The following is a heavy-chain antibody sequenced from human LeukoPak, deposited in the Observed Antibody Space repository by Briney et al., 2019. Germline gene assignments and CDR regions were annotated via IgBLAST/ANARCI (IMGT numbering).Heavy chain of an antibody. CDR3: ARQNDFRLDY. CDR2: IYPGDSDT. Sequence: GESLKISYKGSGYTFSSYWIGWVRQMPGKGLEWMGIIYPGDSDTRYSPSLQGQVTISVDTSIGTAYLQWSSLEASDTAIYYCARQNDFRLDYWGQGTLVTDSS. CDR1: GYTFSSYW. D-gene: IGHD3-3*01. V-gene: IGHV5-51*01. J-gene: IGHJ4*02.